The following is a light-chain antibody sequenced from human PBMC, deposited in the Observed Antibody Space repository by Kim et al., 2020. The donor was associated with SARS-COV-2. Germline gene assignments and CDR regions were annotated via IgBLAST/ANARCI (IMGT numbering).Light chain of an antibody. CDR3: QSYDSSLSAYV. J-gene: IGLJ1*01. V-gene: IGLV1-40*01. CDR1: SSNIGAGYD. Sequence: RATISCTGRSSNIGAGYDVHWYQQLPGAAPKLLIYGNNNRPSGVPDRLSASKSGTSASLAITGLQAEDEADYYCQSYDSSLSAYVFGTGTKVTVL. CDR2: GNN.